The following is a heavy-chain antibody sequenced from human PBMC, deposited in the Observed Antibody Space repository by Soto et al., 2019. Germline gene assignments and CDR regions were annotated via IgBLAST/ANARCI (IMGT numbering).Heavy chain of an antibody. J-gene: IGHJ6*02. V-gene: IGHV3-15*01. CDR1: GFTFSNAW. CDR2: IKSKTDGGTT. CDR3: TTPFYDILTGSPPYYYGMDV. D-gene: IGHD3-9*01. Sequence: KPGGSLRLSCAASGFTFSNAWMSWVRQAPGKGLEWVGRIKSKTDGGTTDYAAPVKGRFTISRDDSKNTLYLQMNSLKTEDTAVYYCTTPFYDILTGSPPYYYGMDVWGQGTTVTVSS.